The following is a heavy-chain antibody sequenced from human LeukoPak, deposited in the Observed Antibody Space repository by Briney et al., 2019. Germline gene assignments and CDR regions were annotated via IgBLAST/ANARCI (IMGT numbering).Heavy chain of an antibody. Sequence: SETLSLTCAVSGVSISSSNWWSWVRQPPGKGLEWIGEIYHSGSTNYNPSLKSRVTISVDKSKNQFSLKLSSVTAADTAVYYCARSVGYYYDSSGYLDYWGQGTLVTVSS. V-gene: IGHV4-4*02. CDR1: GVSISSSNW. J-gene: IGHJ4*02. CDR3: ARSVGYYYDSSGYLDY. D-gene: IGHD3-22*01. CDR2: IYHSGST.